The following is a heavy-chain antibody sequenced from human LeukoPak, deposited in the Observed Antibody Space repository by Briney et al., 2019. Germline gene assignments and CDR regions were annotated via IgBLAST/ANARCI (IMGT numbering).Heavy chain of an antibody. CDR2: ISAYNGNT. Sequence: ASVKVSCKAFGYTFTSYGISWVRQAPGQGLEWMGWISAYNGNTNYAQKLQGRVTMTTDTSTSTAYMELRSLRSDDTAVYYCARDKTGIAVAGTDFDYWGQGTLVTVSS. CDR3: ARDKTGIAVAGTDFDY. CDR1: GYTFTSYG. J-gene: IGHJ4*02. V-gene: IGHV1-18*01. D-gene: IGHD6-19*01.